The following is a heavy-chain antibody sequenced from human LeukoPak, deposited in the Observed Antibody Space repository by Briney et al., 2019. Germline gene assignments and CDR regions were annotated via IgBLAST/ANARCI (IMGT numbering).Heavy chain of an antibody. J-gene: IGHJ3*02. CDR2: INHSGST. CDR3: ARDLMYSSGWYKRGPAFDI. Sequence: SETLSLTCAVYGGSFSGYYWSWIRPPPGKGLEWIGEINHSGSTNYNPSLKSRVTISVDTSKNQFSLKLSSVTAADTAVYYCARDLMYSSGWYKRGPAFDIWGQGTMVTVSS. CDR1: GGSFSGYY. V-gene: IGHV4-34*01. D-gene: IGHD6-19*01.